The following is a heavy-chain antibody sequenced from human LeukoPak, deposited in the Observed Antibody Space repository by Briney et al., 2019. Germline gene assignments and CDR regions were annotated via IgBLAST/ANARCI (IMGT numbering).Heavy chain of an antibody. CDR1: GYKYSDYY. Sequence: ASVKVSCKASGYKYSDYYIHWIRHAPRQGLEWIGWINPQSGGTRYAPKYQGRVTMSSDTSINTAFMELRSLRSDGTAVFYCARVDRLFDFKYKTAYEIWGQGTRVTVSS. CDR2: INPQSGGT. J-gene: IGHJ3*01. CDR3: ARVDRLFDFKYKTAYEI. V-gene: IGHV1-2*02. D-gene: IGHD1-14*01.